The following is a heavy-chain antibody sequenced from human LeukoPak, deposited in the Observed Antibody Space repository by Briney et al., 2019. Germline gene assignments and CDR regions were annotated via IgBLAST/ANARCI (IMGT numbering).Heavy chain of an antibody. V-gene: IGHV1-2*06. CDR3: ARDLKQQLPTVDY. CDR1: GYTFTGYY. CDR2: INPNRGGT. J-gene: IGHJ4*02. Sequence: ASVKVSCKASGYTFTGYYMHWVRQAPGQGLEWMGRINPNRGGTNYAQKFQGRVTMTRDTSISTAYMELSRLRSDDTAVYYCARDLKQQLPTVDYWGQGTLVTVSS. D-gene: IGHD6-13*01.